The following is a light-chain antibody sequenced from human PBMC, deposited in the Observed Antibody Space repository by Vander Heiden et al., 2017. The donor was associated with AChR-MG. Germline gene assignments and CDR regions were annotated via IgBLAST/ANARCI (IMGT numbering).Light chain of an antibody. Sequence: QSVLTHPPSPSATLGQWVTTSCSGSSSNIGSNTGNWYQQRPATAPKLLIYSNNQRPSGVPDRFSGSKSGTSASLAIRGLQSEDEADYYCAAWDDSLNGWVFGGGTKLTVL. CDR1: SSNIGSNT. J-gene: IGLJ3*02. CDR2: SNN. V-gene: IGLV1-44*01. CDR3: AAWDDSLNGWV.